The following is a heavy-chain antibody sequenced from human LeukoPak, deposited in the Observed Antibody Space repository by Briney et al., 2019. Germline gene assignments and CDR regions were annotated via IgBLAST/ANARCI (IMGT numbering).Heavy chain of an antibody. CDR1: GFTFSSYW. Sequence: GGSLRLSCAASGFTFSSYWMSWVCQAPGKGLEWVADIKQDGSEKYYVDSVKGRFTISRDNAKNSLYLQMNSLRAEDTAVYYCALTPDYYGSGSFDYWGQGTLVTVSS. CDR3: ALTPDYYGSGSFDY. CDR2: IKQDGSEK. J-gene: IGHJ4*02. D-gene: IGHD3-10*01. V-gene: IGHV3-7*01.